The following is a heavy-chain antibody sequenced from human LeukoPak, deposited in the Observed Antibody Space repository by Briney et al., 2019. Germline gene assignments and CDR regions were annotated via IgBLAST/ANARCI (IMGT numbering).Heavy chain of an antibody. CDR3: AREYSSGWYLEKVRYFDY. J-gene: IGHJ4*02. CDR2: ISSSSSYI. CDR1: GFTFSSYA. D-gene: IGHD6-19*01. Sequence: GGSLRLSCAASGFTFSSYAMNWVRQAPGKGLEWVSSISSSSSYIYYADSVKGRFTISRDNAKNSLYLQMNSLRAEDTAVYYCAREYSSGWYLEKVRYFDYWGQGTLVTVSS. V-gene: IGHV3-21*01.